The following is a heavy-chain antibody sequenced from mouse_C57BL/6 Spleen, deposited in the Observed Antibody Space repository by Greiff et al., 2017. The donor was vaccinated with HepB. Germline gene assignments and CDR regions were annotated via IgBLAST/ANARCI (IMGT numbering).Heavy chain of an antibody. D-gene: IGHD2-5*01. V-gene: IGHV14-4*01. Sequence: EVQLQHSGAELVRPGASVKLSCTASGFNIKDDYMHWVKQRPEQGLEWIGWIDPENGDTEYASKFQGKATITADTSSNTAYLQLSSLKSEDTAVYYCTSYYSNYEAWFAYWGQGTLVTVSA. CDR1: GFNIKDDY. J-gene: IGHJ3*01. CDR3: TSYYSNYEAWFAY. CDR2: IDPENGDT.